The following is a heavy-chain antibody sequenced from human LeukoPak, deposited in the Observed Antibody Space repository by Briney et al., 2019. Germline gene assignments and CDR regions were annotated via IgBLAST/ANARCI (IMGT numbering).Heavy chain of an antibody. CDR3: AREWKDGSGSYFPGWYFDL. Sequence: PSETLSLTCTVSGGSISSYYWSWIRQPAGKGLEWIGRTYTSGSTNYNPSLKSRVTMSVDTSKNQFSLKLSSVTAADTAVYYCAREWKDGSGSYFPGWYFDLWGRGTLVTVSS. CDR2: TYTSGST. D-gene: IGHD3-10*01. J-gene: IGHJ2*01. CDR1: GGSISSYY. V-gene: IGHV4-4*07.